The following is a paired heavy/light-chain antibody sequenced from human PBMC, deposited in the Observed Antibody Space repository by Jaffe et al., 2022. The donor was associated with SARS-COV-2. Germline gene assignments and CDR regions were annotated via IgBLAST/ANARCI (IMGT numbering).Light chain of an antibody. CDR2: AAS. CDR1: QSISSY. CDR3: QQSHSSPLT. Sequence: DIQMTQSPSSLSASVGDRVTITCRASQSISSYLNWYQQKPGKAPKLLIYAASSLQSGVPSRFSGSGSGTDFTLTISSLQPEDFATYYCQQSHSSPLTFGGGTKVEIK. V-gene: IGKV1-39*01. J-gene: IGKJ4*01.
Heavy chain of an antibody. Sequence: QLQLQESGPGLMKPSETLSLTCTVSGGSISTTSYYWGWIRQPPGKGLEWIGSVHSGGNTYYTPSLKSRVTISVDTSKNQFSLKLISVTAADTAVYYCARHSGPSGYRIDYWGQGNLVTVSS. CDR3: ARHSGPSGYRIDY. D-gene: IGHD3-22*01. J-gene: IGHJ4*02. CDR2: VHSGGNT. CDR1: GGSISTTSYY. V-gene: IGHV4-39*01.